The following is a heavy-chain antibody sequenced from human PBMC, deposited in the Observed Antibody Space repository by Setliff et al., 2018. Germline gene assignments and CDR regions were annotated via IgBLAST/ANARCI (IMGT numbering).Heavy chain of an antibody. D-gene: IGHD3-22*01. J-gene: IGHJ4*02. V-gene: IGHV4-39*07. Sequence: PSETLSLTCAVSGGSISSSSYYWGWIRQPPGKGLEWIGSIYYSGSTYYNPSLKSRVTISVDTSKNQFSLKLSSVTAADTAMYYCARRRYYDSSGYYYFDYWGQGTLVTVSS. CDR3: ARRRYYDSSGYYYFDY. CDR1: GGSISSSSYY. CDR2: IYYSGST.